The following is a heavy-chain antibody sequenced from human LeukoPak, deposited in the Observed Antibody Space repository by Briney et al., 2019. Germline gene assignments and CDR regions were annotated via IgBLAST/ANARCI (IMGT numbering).Heavy chain of an antibody. CDR3: ARDTDWAFDY. CDR1: GFIFRDYT. Sequence: GGSLRVCCAASGFIFRDYTMTWVRQAPGKGLEWVSHIRSSGDDIRYADSVKGRFTISRDDAKNSLFLQMNSLRAEDTAVYYCARDTDWAFDYWGQGTLVTVSS. CDR2: IRSSGDDI. D-gene: IGHD3/OR15-3a*01. V-gene: IGHV3-21*05. J-gene: IGHJ4*02.